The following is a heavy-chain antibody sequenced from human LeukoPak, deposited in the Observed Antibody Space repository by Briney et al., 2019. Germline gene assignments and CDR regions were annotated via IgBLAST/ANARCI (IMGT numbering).Heavy chain of an antibody. V-gene: IGHV1-2*02. Sequence: ASVKVSCKASGYTFTGYYMHWVRQAPGQGLEWMGWINPSSGGTNYAQKFQGRVTMTRDTSISTAYMELSRLRSDDTAVYYCARGTAGGVLLWFGVPRDYFDYWGQGTLVTVSS. CDR2: INPSSGGT. CDR3: ARGTAGGVLLWFGVPRDYFDY. J-gene: IGHJ4*02. D-gene: IGHD3-10*01. CDR1: GYTFTGYY.